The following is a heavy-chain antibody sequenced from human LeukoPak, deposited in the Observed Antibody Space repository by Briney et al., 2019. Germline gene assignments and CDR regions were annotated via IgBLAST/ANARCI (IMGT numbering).Heavy chain of an antibody. CDR1: GFTFTSSA. D-gene: IGHD3-22*01. CDR3: AAGFYYDSSGYPY. V-gene: IGHV1-58*02. CDR2: IVVGSGNT. J-gene: IGHJ4*02. Sequence: SVKVSCKASGFTFTSSAMQWVRQARGQRLEWIGWIVVGSGNTNYAQKFQERVTITRDMSTSTAYMELSSLRSEDTAVYYCAAGFYYDSSGYPYWGQGTLVTVSS.